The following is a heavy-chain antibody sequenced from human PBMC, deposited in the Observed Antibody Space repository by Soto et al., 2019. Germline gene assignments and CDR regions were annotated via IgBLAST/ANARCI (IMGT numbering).Heavy chain of an antibody. CDR1: GGSISSGGYY. V-gene: IGHV4-31*03. CDR3: AREIVTYYDILTGYYQFDP. D-gene: IGHD3-9*01. CDR2: IYYSGST. J-gene: IGHJ5*02. Sequence: PSETLSLTCTVSGGSISSGGYYWSWIRQHPGKGLEWIGYIYYSGSTYYNPSLKSRVTISVDTSKNQFSLKLGSVTAADTAVYYCAREIVTYYDILTGYYQFDPWGQGTLVTVSS.